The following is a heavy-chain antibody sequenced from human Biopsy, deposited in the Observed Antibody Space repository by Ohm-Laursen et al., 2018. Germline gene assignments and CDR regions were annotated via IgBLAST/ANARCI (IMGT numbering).Heavy chain of an antibody. Sequence: GTLSLTCTVSGGSINSYYWSWMRQPAGKGLEGIGRLFTSGTTNYSPSLNNRVTMSVDTSKNQFSLRLTSVTAADTAVYYCVRGGSGSFPFDYWGPGTLVTVSS. D-gene: IGHD3-10*01. CDR3: VRGGSGSFPFDY. CDR1: GGSINSYY. V-gene: IGHV4-4*07. CDR2: LFTSGTT. J-gene: IGHJ4*02.